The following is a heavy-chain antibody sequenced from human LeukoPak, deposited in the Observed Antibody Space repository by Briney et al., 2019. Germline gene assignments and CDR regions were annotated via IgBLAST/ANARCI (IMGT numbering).Heavy chain of an antibody. CDR2: ISNSGHST. CDR1: GFTFSNYA. Sequence: PGGSLRLSCVGSGFTFSNYAMSWVRQAPGKGLEWASGISNSGHSTYNADSVKGRFTSTRDNSKNTLYLQMNSLRVEDTAVYYCAKDWRNGYSSDWYSEGYFPHWGQGTLVTVSS. V-gene: IGHV3-23*01. J-gene: IGHJ1*01. D-gene: IGHD6-25*01. CDR3: AKDWRNGYSSDWYSEGYFPH.